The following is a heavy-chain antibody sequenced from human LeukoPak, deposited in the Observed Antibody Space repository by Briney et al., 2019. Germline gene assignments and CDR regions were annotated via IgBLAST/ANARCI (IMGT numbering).Heavy chain of an antibody. CDR2: IIPVFGTA. D-gene: IGHD3-10*01. V-gene: IGHV1-69*05. J-gene: IGHJ6*03. CDR3: ARDHGVWFGDFNYYYMDV. Sequence: SVKVSCKASGGTFSSYAISWVRQAPGQGLEWMGRIIPVFGTANYAQKFQGRVTITTDESTSTAYMELSSLRSEDTAVYYCARDHGVWFGDFNYYYMDVWGKGTTVTVSS. CDR1: GGTFSSYA.